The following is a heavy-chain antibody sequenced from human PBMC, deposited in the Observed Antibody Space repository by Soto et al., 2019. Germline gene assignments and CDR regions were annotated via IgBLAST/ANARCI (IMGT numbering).Heavy chain of an antibody. Sequence: GGSLRLSCAASGFTFSSYAMSWVRQAPGKGLEWVSAISGSGGSTYYADSVKGRFTISRDNSKNTLYLQMNSLRAEDTAVYYCAKDLLNVVVAATAELDAFDIWGQGTMVTVSS. J-gene: IGHJ3*02. CDR1: GFTFSSYA. CDR2: ISGSGGST. CDR3: AKDLLNVVVAATAELDAFDI. D-gene: IGHD2-15*01. V-gene: IGHV3-23*01.